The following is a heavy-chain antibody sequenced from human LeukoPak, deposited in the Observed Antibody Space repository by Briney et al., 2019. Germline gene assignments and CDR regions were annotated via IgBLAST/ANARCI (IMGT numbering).Heavy chain of an antibody. Sequence: SETLSLTCTVSGGSISSGSYYWSWIRQPAGKGLEWIGRIYTSGSTNYNPSLKSRVTISVDTSKNQFSLKLSSVTAADTAVYYCARHGGSAYQSSLGDYFDYWGQGTLVTVSS. CDR2: IYTSGST. CDR3: ARHGGSAYQSSLGDYFDY. CDR1: GGSISSGSYY. D-gene: IGHD3-16*01. J-gene: IGHJ4*02. V-gene: IGHV4-61*02.